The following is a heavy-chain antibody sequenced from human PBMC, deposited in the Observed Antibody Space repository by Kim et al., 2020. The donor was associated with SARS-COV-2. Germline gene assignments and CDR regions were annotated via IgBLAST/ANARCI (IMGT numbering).Heavy chain of an antibody. CDR2: ISSSGGST. CDR3: AKDKLSSGVFYFDY. J-gene: IGHJ4*02. D-gene: IGHD6-19*01. CDR1: GFTFSSYA. Sequence: GGSLRLSCVASGFTFSSYAMSWVRQAPGKGLEWVSPISSSGGSTYYADSVKGRFTISRDNSKNTLYLQMNSLRAEDTAVYYCAKDKLSSGVFYFDYWGQGSVVTVPS. V-gene: IGHV3-23*01.